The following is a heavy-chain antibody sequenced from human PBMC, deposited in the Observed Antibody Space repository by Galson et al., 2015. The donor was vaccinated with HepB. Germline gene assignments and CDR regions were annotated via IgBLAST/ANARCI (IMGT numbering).Heavy chain of an antibody. CDR3: ARWAGNGQYYYYGMDV. CDR2: IYSGGST. CDR1: GFTVSSNY. D-gene: IGHD1-14*01. Sequence: SLRLSCAASGFTVSSNYMSWVRQAPGKGLEWISVIYSGGSTYYADSVKGRFTISRDNSKNTLYLQMNSLRAEDTAVYYCARWAGNGQYYYYGMDVWGQGTTVTVSS. J-gene: IGHJ6*02. V-gene: IGHV3-66*02.